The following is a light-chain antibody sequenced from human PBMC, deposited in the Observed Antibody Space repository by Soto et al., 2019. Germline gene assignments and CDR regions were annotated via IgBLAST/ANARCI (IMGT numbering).Light chain of an antibody. J-gene: IGLJ2*01. V-gene: IGLV2-14*01. CDR1: SSDVGGYND. CDR3: SSYTSSSTLVV. Sequence: QSALTQPASVSGSPGQSITISCTGTSSDVGGYNDVSWYQQHPGEAPKLMIYDVSNRPSGVSNRFSGSKSGNTASLTISGLQAEDEADYYCSSYTSSSTLVVFGGGTKLTVL. CDR2: DVS.